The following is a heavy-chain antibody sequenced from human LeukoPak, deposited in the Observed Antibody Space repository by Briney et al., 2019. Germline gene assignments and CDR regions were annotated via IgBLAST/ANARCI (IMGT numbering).Heavy chain of an antibody. CDR2: IGASTKT. D-gene: IGHD2-2*01. J-gene: IGHJ4*02. CDR3: SRRGSTSGSQQGGFDY. V-gene: IGHV3-23*01. CDR1: GSTFGNNG. Sequence: GGSLRLSCAASGSTFGNNGMSWVCQAPGRGLEWISTIGASTKTYYVDSVKGRFTISRDNSKNTLYLQMNSLRAEDTAVYYCSRRGSTSGSQQGGFDYWGQGTLVTVSS.